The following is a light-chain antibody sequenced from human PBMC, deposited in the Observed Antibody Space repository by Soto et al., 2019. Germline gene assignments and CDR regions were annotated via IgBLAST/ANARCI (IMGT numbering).Light chain of an antibody. V-gene: IGKV1-39*01. CDR3: QQSYSSPQT. CDR1: QTINNY. J-gene: IGKJ1*01. Sequence: DIQMTQSPSSLSASVGDSVTITCRTSQTINNYLNWYQQKPGKAPKLLVYSASNLQNGVSSRFSGSGSGTDFTLTINSLQPQDFATYFCQQSYSSPQTFGQGTKVDIK. CDR2: SAS.